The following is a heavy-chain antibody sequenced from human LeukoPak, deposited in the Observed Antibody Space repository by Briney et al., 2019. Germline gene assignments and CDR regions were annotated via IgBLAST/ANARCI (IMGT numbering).Heavy chain of an antibody. CDR2: INHSGST. D-gene: IGHD2-8*01. Sequence: PSETLSLTCAVYGGSFSGYYWSWIRQPPGKGLEWIGEINHSGSTNYNPSLKSRVTISVDTSKNQFSLKLSSVTAADTAVYYCARGGRVSLMVYARRLNWFDPWGQGTLVTVSS. CDR3: ARGGRVSLMVYARRLNWFDP. J-gene: IGHJ5*02. CDR1: GGSFSGYY. V-gene: IGHV4-34*01.